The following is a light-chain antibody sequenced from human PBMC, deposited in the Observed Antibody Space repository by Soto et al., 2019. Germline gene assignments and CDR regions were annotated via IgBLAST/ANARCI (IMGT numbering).Light chain of an antibody. CDR1: QSVSSY. CDR2: DAS. Sequence: EIVLTQSPATLSLSPGERATLSCRASQSVSSYLAWYQQKPGQAPRLLIYDASNRATGISARFSGSGSGTDFTLTISSLEPEDFALYYCQQRSNWPLTFGGGTKVEI. J-gene: IGKJ4*01. V-gene: IGKV3-11*01. CDR3: QQRSNWPLT.